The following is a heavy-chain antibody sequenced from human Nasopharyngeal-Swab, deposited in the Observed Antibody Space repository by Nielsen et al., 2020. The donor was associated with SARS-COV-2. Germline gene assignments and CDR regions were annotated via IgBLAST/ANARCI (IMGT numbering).Heavy chain of an antibody. V-gene: IGHV3-21*01. D-gene: IGHD3-22*01. Sequence: GESLKISCAASGFTFSSYSMNWVRQAPGKGLGWVSSISSSSSYIYYADSVKGRFTISRDNAKNSLYLQMNSLRAEDTAVYYCARERKNYYDGSGYYLEFYYYYYMDVWGKGTTVTVSS. CDR1: GFTFSSYS. CDR2: ISSSSSYI. J-gene: IGHJ6*03. CDR3: ARERKNYYDGSGYYLEFYYYYYMDV.